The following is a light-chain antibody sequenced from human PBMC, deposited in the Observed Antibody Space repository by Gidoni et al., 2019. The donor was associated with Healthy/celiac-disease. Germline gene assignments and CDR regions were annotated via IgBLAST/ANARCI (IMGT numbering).Light chain of an antibody. Sequence: DIVMTQSPDSLAVSLGERATINCKSSQSVLYISNNKHYLASYQQKPGQPPKLLIYWASTLESGVPDRFSGSGSGTDFTLTISSLQAEDVAVYYCQQYYSTPPTFGQGTKVEIK. CDR3: QQYYSTPPT. CDR2: WAS. J-gene: IGKJ1*01. CDR1: QSVLYISNNKHY. V-gene: IGKV4-1*01.